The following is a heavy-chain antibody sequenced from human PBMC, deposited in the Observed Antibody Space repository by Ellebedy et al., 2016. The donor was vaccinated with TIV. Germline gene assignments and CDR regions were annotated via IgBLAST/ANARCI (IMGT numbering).Heavy chain of an antibody. J-gene: IGHJ4*02. CDR1: GYTFTAYY. CDR3: ARLKGRDAL. Sequence: ASVKVSXXASGYTFTAYYVHWVRQAPGQGLEWMGMINPSNGGTTYAQNFQGRVSMTRDTSTSTLYLELRSLTSEDTAVYYCARLKGRDALWGQGTLVTVSS. D-gene: IGHD3-10*01. CDR2: INPSNGGT. V-gene: IGHV1-46*01.